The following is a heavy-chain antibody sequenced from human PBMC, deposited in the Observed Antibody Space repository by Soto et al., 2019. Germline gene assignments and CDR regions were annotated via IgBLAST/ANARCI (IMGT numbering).Heavy chain of an antibody. CDR1: GFTFSSNT. CDR2: ISGSGGST. D-gene: IGHD6-19*01. Sequence: AGTLTLSCAASGFTFSSNTMNWVRHAPGKGLERVSAISGSGGSTSYADSVKGRCTIPRHNSKNTLYLQRNSQRAEDTAVYYCAKDRGRIAVAKGFDCWGQGTLVTVSS. V-gene: IGHV3-23*01. J-gene: IGHJ4*02. CDR3: AKDRGRIAVAKGFDC.